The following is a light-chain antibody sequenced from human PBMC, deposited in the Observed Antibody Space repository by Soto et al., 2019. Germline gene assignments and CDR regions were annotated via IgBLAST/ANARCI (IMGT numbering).Light chain of an antibody. CDR2: EVT. CDR1: SSDVGGYNY. J-gene: IGLJ2*01. Sequence: QSVLTQPPSASGSPGQSVTISCAGTSSDVGGYNYVSWYQQHPGKAPKLIIYEVTTRPSGVPDRFSGSKSGNTASLTVSGLQAEDEADYYCSSYAGTNRLLFGGGTKLTVL. CDR3: SSYAGTNRLL. V-gene: IGLV2-8*01.